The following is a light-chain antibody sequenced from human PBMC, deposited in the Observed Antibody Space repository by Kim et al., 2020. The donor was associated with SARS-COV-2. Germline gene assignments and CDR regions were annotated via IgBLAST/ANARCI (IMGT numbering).Light chain of an antibody. CDR2: HDR. J-gene: IGLJ3*02. Sequence: VSPGQTATITCSGDKWGEKYAQWYQQKPGQSPLLVIYHDRKRPSGIPERFSGSNSETTATLTISGAQAIDEADYYCQAWDRSTAWVFGGGTQLTVL. V-gene: IGLV3-1*01. CDR3: QAWDRSTAWV. CDR1: KWGEKY.